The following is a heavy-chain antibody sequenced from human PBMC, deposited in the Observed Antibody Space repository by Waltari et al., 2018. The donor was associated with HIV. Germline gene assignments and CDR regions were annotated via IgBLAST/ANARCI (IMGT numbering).Heavy chain of an antibody. Sequence: QVQLQESGPGLVKPSETLSLTCAVSGYSISSGYYWGWIRQPPGKGLEWIGSIYHSGSTYYNPYLKSRVTRSVDTSKNQFSRKLSSVTAADTAVYYCARSSGYDPDYFDYWGQGTLVTVSS. CDR1: GYSISSGYY. D-gene: IGHD5-12*01. V-gene: IGHV4-38-2*01. J-gene: IGHJ4*02. CDR3: ARSSGYDPDYFDY. CDR2: IYHSGST.